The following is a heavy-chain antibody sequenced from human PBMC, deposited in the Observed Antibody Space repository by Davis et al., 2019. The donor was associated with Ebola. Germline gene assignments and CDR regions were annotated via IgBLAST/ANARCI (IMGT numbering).Heavy chain of an antibody. V-gene: IGHV3-48*04. CDR3: ARDAFSLSRYDTEDH. CDR2: IRTTTEGG. J-gene: IGHJ4*02. Sequence: GGSLRLSCSASGFTFSYYTMNWVRQAPGKGLEWISNIRTTTEGGMTYADSVKGRFTISRDNARDSLYLQMDSLRVEDTAIYYCARDAFSLSRYDTEDHWGQGTLVTVSS. D-gene: IGHD3-9*01. CDR1: GFTFSYYT.